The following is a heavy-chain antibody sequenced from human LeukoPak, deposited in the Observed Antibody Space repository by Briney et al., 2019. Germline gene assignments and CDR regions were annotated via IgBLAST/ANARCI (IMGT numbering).Heavy chain of an antibody. D-gene: IGHD5-18*01. V-gene: IGHV4-59*12. CDR1: GGSISSYY. Sequence: PSETLSLTCTVSGGSISSYYWSWIRQPPGKGLEWIGYIYYSGSTNYNPSLKSRVTISVDTSKNQCSLKMRSVTAADTAVYYCARMAAMVTLDYWGRGTLVTVSS. CDR3: ARMAAMVTLDY. J-gene: IGHJ4*02. CDR2: IYYSGST.